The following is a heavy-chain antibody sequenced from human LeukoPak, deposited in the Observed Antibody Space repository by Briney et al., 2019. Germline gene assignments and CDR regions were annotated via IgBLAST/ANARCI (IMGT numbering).Heavy chain of an antibody. CDR3: ARSTSATYDY. D-gene: IGHD2-2*01. J-gene: IGHJ4*02. CDR2: VRSGGTGP. Sequence: PWGSLTLSCAASGFTFSSYWMRWVRQAPGKGLMWVSRVRSGGTGPTYAASVKGRFTTSRDNANNTLYLQMNSLRVEDTAVYYCARSTSATYDYWGQGTSVIVSS. CDR1: GFTFSSYW. V-gene: IGHV3-74*03.